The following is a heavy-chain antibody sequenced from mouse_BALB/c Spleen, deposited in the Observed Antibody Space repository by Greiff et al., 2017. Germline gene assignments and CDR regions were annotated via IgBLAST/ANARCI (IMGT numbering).Heavy chain of an antibody. V-gene: IGHV1-63*02. Sequence: QVHVKQSGAELVRPGTSVKISCKASGYTFTNYWLGWVKQRPGHGLEWIGDIYPGGGYTNYNEKFKGKATLTADTSSSTAYMQLSSLTSEDSAVYFCARYGNYPFAYWGQGTLVTVSA. CDR3: ARYGNYPFAY. CDR2: IYPGGGYT. D-gene: IGHD2-1*01. J-gene: IGHJ3*01. CDR1: GYTFTNYW.